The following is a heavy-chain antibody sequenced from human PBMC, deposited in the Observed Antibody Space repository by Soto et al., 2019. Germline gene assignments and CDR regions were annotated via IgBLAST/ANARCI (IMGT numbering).Heavy chain of an antibody. J-gene: IGHJ4*02. Sequence: GGSLRLSCEASGFSFSTYTMSWVRQSPGKGLEWVSAVLQTGTSTYYADSVKGRFTISRDNSKNTLYLQMNNLRAEDTAVYYCAKDFTPDGYWDFDYWGQGTLVTVSS. CDR2: VLQTGTST. CDR3: AKDFTPDGYWDFDY. CDR1: GFSFSTYT. V-gene: IGHV3-23*01. D-gene: IGHD4-17*01.